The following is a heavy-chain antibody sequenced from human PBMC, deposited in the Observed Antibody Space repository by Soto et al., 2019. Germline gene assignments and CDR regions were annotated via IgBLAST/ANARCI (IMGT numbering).Heavy chain of an antibody. CDR3: AAIEYWNWVSGGDY. CDR1: GFTLTTSA. V-gene: IGHV1-58*01. D-gene: IGHD1-7*01. Sequence: QMQLVQSGPEVKKPGTSVKVSCKASGFTLTTSAVQWLRQARGQRLEWIGWIVVASGDTIYAQKFQERVTITRDMSTSTAYMELSSLRSEDTAVYYCAAIEYWNWVSGGDYWGQGTLVTVSS. J-gene: IGHJ4*02. CDR2: IVVASGDT.